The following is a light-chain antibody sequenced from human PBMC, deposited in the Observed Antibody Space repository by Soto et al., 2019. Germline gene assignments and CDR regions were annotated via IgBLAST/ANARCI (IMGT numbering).Light chain of an antibody. CDR1: QSVSSTY. CDR2: GAS. CDR3: QQYGSSPLWT. J-gene: IGKJ1*01. Sequence: EFVLTQSPGTLSLSPGDRATLSCRASQSVSSTYLVWYQQKPGQAPRLLIFGASSRATGIPDRFSGSGSGTDFTLTISRLEPEDFAVYYCQQYGSSPLWTFGQRTKVDIK. V-gene: IGKV3-20*01.